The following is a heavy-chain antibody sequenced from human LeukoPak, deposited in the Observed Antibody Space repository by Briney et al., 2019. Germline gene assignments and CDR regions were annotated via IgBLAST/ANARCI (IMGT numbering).Heavy chain of an antibody. J-gene: IGHJ4*02. Sequence: VGSLRLSCAASGFTFSSYAMHWVRQAPGKGLGWVAVISYDGSNKYYADSVKGRFTISRDNSKNTLYLQMNSLRAEDTAVYYCARANGFYDFWSGFDYWGQGTLVTVSS. V-gene: IGHV3-30-3*01. CDR3: ARANGFYDFWSGFDY. CDR2: ISYDGSNK. CDR1: GFTFSSYA. D-gene: IGHD3-3*01.